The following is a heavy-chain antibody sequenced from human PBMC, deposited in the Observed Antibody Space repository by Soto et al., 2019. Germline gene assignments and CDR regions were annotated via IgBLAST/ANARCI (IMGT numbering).Heavy chain of an antibody. V-gene: IGHV2-5*02. CDR3: AHMIEGAFFGY. Sequence: SGPTLVNPTQTLTLTCTFSGVSLSTSGMGVGWIRQPPGKALEWLALVYWDDDKRYSPSLKSRLTITKDTSKNQVVLTMTYMDPVDTATYYCAHMIEGAFFGYWGQGTLVTVSS. J-gene: IGHJ4*02. CDR2: VYWDDDK. CDR1: GVSLSTSGMG. D-gene: IGHD2-21*01.